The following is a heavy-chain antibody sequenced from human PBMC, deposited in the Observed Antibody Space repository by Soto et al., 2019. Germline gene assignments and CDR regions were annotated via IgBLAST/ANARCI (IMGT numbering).Heavy chain of an antibody. D-gene: IGHD2-15*01. CDR2: ISTDGGDQ. V-gene: IGHV3-30*04. J-gene: IGHJ4*02. CDR1: GFSFSSHA. CDR3: ARALCGGSCYLIDY. Sequence: QVQLVESGGGVVQPGRSLRLSCAASGFSFSSHAIHWVRRAPDKGREWVALISTDGGDQQYADSVKGRFTISRDNSNNTLYLQMNSLRPEDTAIYYCARALCGGSCYLIDYWGQGTLVTVSS.